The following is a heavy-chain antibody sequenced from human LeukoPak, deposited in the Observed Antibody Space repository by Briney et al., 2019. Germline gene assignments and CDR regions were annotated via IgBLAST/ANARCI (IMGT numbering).Heavy chain of an antibody. V-gene: IGHV3-21*01. J-gene: IGHJ4*02. Sequence: GGSLRLSCAASGFTFSTYSMNWVRQAPGRGLEWVSSISSSSSSIYYADSVKGRFTISRDNAKDSLHLQMNSLRAEDTAVYYCVRQYCSSTSRSVSDYWGQGTPVTVSS. CDR1: GFTFSTYS. D-gene: IGHD2-2*01. CDR3: VRQYCSSTSRSVSDY. CDR2: ISSSSSSI.